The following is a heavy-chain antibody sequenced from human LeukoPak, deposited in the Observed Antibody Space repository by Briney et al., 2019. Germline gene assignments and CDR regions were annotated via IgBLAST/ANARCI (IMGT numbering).Heavy chain of an antibody. D-gene: IGHD2-2*01. Sequence: GGSLRLSCAASGFTFSSYEMNWVRQAPGKGLEWVSYISSSGSTIYYADSVKGRFTISRDNAKNSLYLQMNSLRDEDTAVYYCARGDCTSTSCSQDFDYWGQGTLVTVSS. CDR3: ARGDCTSTSCSQDFDY. V-gene: IGHV3-48*03. CDR1: GFTFSSYE. J-gene: IGHJ4*02. CDR2: ISSSGSTI.